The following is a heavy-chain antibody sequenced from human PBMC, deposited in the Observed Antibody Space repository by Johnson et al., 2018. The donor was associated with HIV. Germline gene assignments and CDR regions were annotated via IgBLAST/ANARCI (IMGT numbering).Heavy chain of an antibody. CDR1: GFTFSNYA. CDR2: ISYDGSDK. D-gene: IGHD3-3*01. V-gene: IGHV3-30*04. J-gene: IGHJ3*02. CDR3: AKDGGGYNFWSDPDAFDI. Sequence: QVQLVESGGGVVQPGRSLRLSCVASGFTFSNYAMHWVRQAPGKGLEWVADISYDGSDKNYADSMKGRLTISRDNSKNTLFLQMNSLRAEDTAMYYCAKDGGGYNFWSDPDAFDIWGQGTIVTVSS.